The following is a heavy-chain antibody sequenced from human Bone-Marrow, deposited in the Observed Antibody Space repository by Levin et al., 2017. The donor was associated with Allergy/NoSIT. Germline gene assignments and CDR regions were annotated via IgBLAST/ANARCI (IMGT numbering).Heavy chain of an antibody. CDR1: GFTFDDYA. CDR2: ISWNSDRI. D-gene: IGHD1-26*01. Sequence: SLKISCAASGFTFDDYAMHWVRQPPGKGLEWVSGISWNSDRIDYADSVKGRFTISRDNAKNSFYLQMNSLRTDDTALYYCARDPLYSGSFKFDSWGQGTLVTVSS. J-gene: IGHJ4*02. CDR3: ARDPLYSGSFKFDS. V-gene: IGHV3-9*01.